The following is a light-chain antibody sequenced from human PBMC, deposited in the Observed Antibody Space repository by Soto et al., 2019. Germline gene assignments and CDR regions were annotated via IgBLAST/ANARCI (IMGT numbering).Light chain of an antibody. J-gene: IGLJ2*01. CDR1: SSDVGGYNS. CDR2: EVS. V-gene: IGLV2-8*01. Sequence: QSALTQPPSASGSPGQSVTISCTGTSSDVGGYNSVSWYQQHPGKAPKLMIYEVSKRPSGVPVRFSGSKSGNTASLTVSGLQAEDEADYYCSSFAGSDNVVFGGGTKLPVL. CDR3: SSFAGSDNVV.